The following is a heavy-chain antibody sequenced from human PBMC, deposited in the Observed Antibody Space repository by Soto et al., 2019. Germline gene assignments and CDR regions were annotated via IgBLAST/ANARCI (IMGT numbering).Heavy chain of an antibody. CDR2: IIPILGTT. CDR3: AKGEYSGYDASPPSDY. CDR1: GGTFSRYA. J-gene: IGHJ4*02. V-gene: IGHV1-69*13. Sequence: GASVKVSCKVSGGTFSRYAITWVRQAPGQGLEWMGGIIPILGTTSYAQKFQGRVTITADESTTTAYMELSSLKSEDTAVYYCAKGEYSGYDASPPSDYGGKGTLVTVP. D-gene: IGHD5-12*01.